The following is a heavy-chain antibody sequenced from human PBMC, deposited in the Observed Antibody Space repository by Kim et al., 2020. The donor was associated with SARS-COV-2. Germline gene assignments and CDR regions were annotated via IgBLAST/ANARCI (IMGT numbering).Heavy chain of an antibody. CDR2: IRSKANSYAT. J-gene: IGHJ4*02. CDR1: GFTFSGSA. Sequence: GGSLRLSCAASGFTFSGSAMHWVRQASGKGLEWVGRIRSKANSYATAYAASVKGRFTISRDDSKNTAYLQMNSLKTEDTAVYYCTRGTYCGGDCSANSWGQGTLVTVSS. D-gene: IGHD2-21*02. V-gene: IGHV3-73*01. CDR3: TRGTYCGGDCSANS.